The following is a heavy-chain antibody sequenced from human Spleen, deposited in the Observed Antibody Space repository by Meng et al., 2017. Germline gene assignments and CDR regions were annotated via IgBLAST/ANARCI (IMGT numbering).Heavy chain of an antibody. V-gene: IGHV4-39*07. D-gene: IGHD2-21*02. CDR3: ASQSVTAIPFDY. CDR1: GGSISTSGYY. CDR2: VGHSGFT. J-gene: IGHJ4*02. Sequence: QPQLQESGPGMVKPSEALSLTCSVSGGSISTSGYYWGWIRQAPGKGLEWIGSVGHSGFTYYTPSVKSRITVSVDTSKNQFSLKMKSVTAADTAVYYCASQSVTAIPFDYWGPGALVTVSS.